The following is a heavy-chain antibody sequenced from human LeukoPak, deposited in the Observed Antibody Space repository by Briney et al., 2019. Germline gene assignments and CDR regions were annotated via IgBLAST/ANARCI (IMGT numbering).Heavy chain of an antibody. CDR3: ARDLWWGDIVVVPAAPLDY. V-gene: IGHV3-7*01. CDR1: GFTFSSYW. J-gene: IGHJ4*02. Sequence: GGSLRLSCAASGFTFSSYWMSWVRQAPGKGLEWVANIKQDGSEEYYVDSVKGRFTISRDNAKNSLYLQMNSLSAEDTAVYYCARDLWWGDIVVVPAAPLDYWGQGTLVTVSS. CDR2: IKQDGSEE. D-gene: IGHD2-2*01.